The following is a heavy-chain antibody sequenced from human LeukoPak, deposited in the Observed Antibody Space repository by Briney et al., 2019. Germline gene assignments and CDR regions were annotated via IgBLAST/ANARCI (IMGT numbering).Heavy chain of an antibody. CDR2: IYYSGST. CDR3: ARVKVLRFLEWLPKGEYFDY. Sequence: SETLSLTCTVSGGSISSSSYYWGWIRQPPGNGLEWIGSIYYSGSTYYNPSLKSRVTISVDTSKNQFSLKLSSVTAADTAVYYCARVKVLRFLEWLPKGEYFDYWGQGTLVTVSS. D-gene: IGHD3-3*01. J-gene: IGHJ4*02. V-gene: IGHV4-39*01. CDR1: GGSISSSSYY.